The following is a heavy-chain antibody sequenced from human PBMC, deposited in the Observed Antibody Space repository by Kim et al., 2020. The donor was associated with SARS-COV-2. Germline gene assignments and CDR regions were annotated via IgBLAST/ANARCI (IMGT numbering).Heavy chain of an antibody. CDR2: ISGSSGTT. CDR1: GFIFSSYV. Sequence: GGSLRLSCAASGFIFSSYVMSWVRQAPGKGLEWVSTISGSSGTTYYTESVKGRFTISRDNSKNTLYMQMNSLRAEDTAVHYCTKGRVTMGNSGSYYDGYWGQGTLVTVSS. CDR3: TKGRVTMGNSGSYYDGY. J-gene: IGHJ4*02. V-gene: IGHV3-23*01. D-gene: IGHD3-10*01.